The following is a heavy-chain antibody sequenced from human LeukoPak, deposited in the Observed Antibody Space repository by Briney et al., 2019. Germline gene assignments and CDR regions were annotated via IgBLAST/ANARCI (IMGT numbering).Heavy chain of an antibody. V-gene: IGHV4-30-2*01. D-gene: IGHD6-13*01. CDR2: FYDGRNT. Sequence: SETLSLTCSVSGGSFSSGAYSWSWIRQPPGKGLEWLGYFYDGRNTDYNPSLRSRITMSLDTSKNQLALKLTSVTAADTAVYYCARSTRSSWSRLDYWGHGALVTVSS. J-gene: IGHJ4*01. CDR3: ARSTRSSWSRLDY. CDR1: GGSFSSGAYS.